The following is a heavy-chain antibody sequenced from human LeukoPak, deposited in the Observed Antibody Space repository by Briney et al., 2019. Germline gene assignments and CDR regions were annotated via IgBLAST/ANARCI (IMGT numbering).Heavy chain of an antibody. J-gene: IGHJ4*02. Sequence: SQTLSLTCTVSGGSITSRGSYWSWIRQHPGKGLEWIGYTYYSGSTYYNPSLESRVSISVDTSNNQFSLMLSSAIAADTAVYFCAREMDCGADCYCYDSWGQGIQVTVSS. D-gene: IGHD2-21*02. CDR3: AREMDCGADCYCYDS. CDR2: TYYSGST. V-gene: IGHV4-31*03. CDR1: GGSITSRGSY.